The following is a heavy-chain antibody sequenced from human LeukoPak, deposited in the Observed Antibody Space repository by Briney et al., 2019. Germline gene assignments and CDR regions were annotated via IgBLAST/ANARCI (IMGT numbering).Heavy chain of an antibody. Sequence: PGGSLRLSCAASGFTFSSYAMDWVRQAPGKGLEWVSSISSSSGYIFYADSVKGRFTISRDNSKNIVYLQMDSLRVDDTALYYCARGGYQPYYYMDVWGTGTTVTVSS. CDR2: ISSSSGYI. J-gene: IGHJ6*03. D-gene: IGHD2-2*01. CDR3: ARGGYQPYYYMDV. CDR1: GFTFSSYA. V-gene: IGHV3-21*01.